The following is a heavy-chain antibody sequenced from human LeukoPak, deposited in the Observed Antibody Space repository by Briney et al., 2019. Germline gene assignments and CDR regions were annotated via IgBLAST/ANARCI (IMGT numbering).Heavy chain of an antibody. CDR2: IVVGSGNT. V-gene: IGHV1-58*01. D-gene: IGHD2-2*01. Sequence: SVKVSCKASGLTFTRSAVQWVRQARGQRLEWIGWIVVGSGNTNYAQKFQERVTITRDMSTRTAYMELSSLRSEDTAVYYCAADEYQLLLGAFDIWGHGTMVTVSS. CDR1: GLTFTRSA. CDR3: AADEYQLLLGAFDI. J-gene: IGHJ3*02.